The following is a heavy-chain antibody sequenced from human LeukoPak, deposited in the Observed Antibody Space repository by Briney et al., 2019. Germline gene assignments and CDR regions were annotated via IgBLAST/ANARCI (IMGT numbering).Heavy chain of an antibody. CDR1: GGSFSGYY. D-gene: IGHD3-10*01. CDR2: INHSGST. V-gene: IGHV4-34*01. Sequence: SETLSLTCAVYGGSFSGYYWSWIRQPPGKGLEWIGEINHSGSTNYNPSLKSRVTISVDTSKNQFSLKLSSVTAADTAVYYCARLPTPYGSGSYYNEEYYFDYWGQGTLVTVSS. CDR3: ARLPTPYGSGSYYNEEYYFDY. J-gene: IGHJ4*02.